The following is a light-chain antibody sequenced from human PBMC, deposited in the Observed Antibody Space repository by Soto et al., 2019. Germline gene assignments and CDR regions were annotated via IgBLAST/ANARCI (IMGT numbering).Light chain of an antibody. Sequence: QSALTQPRSVSGSPGQSVTISCSGTSSDVGGYEYVSWYQQHPGKAPRLMIYEGSKRPSGVSNRFSGSKSGNTASLTISGLQAEDEADYYCCSYAGSSTYVFGTGTQLTVL. CDR2: EGS. CDR3: CSYAGSSTYV. V-gene: IGLV2-23*01. CDR1: SSDVGGYEY. J-gene: IGLJ1*01.